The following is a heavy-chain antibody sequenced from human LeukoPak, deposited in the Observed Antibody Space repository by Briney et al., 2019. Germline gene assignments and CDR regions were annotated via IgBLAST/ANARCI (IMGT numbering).Heavy chain of an antibody. CDR3: ARADRFWWELPLDY. V-gene: IGHV1-8*03. J-gene: IGHJ4*02. D-gene: IGHD1-26*01. Sequence: WASVKVSCKASGYTFTSYDINWVRQATGQGLEWMGWMNPNSGNTGYAQKFQGRVTITRNTSISTAYMELSSLRSEDTAVYYCARADRFWWELPLDYWGQGTLVTVSS. CDR1: GYTFTSYD. CDR2: MNPNSGNT.